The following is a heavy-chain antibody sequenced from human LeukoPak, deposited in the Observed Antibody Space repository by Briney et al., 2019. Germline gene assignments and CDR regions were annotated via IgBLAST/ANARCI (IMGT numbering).Heavy chain of an antibody. CDR3: ARAGTYKFEY. V-gene: IGHV3-74*01. CDR1: GFTFSSYW. Sequence: GGSLRLSCAASGFTFSSYWVHWVRQTPGKGLEWDSRINTDGSSTSYADSVKGRFTISRDNAKNTLYLQMNSLRDEDTAVYYCARAGTYKFEYWGQGTLVTVSS. D-gene: IGHD3-10*01. J-gene: IGHJ4*02. CDR2: INTDGSST.